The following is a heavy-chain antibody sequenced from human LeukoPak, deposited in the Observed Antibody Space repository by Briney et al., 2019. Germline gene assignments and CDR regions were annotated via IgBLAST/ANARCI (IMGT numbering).Heavy chain of an antibody. D-gene: IGHD4-17*01. CDR3: ARQYDYGFWFDP. V-gene: IGHV4-59*08. CDR2: IYHSGST. Sequence: SETLSLTCSVSGGSISSYYWSWIRQPPGKGLEWIGSIYHSGSTYYNPSLKSRVTISVDTSKNQFSLKLSSVTAADTAVYYCARQYDYGFWFDPWGQGTLVTVSS. CDR1: GGSISSYY. J-gene: IGHJ5*02.